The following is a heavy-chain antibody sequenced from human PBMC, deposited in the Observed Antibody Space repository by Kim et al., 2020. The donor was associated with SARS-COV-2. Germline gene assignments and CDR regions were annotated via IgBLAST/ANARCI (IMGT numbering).Heavy chain of an antibody. CDR3: ARDRGQYCSSTSCYFSYFDY. Sequence: SVKVSCKASGGTFSSYAISWVRQVPGQGLEWMGGIIPIFGTANYAQKFQGRVTITADESTSTAYMELSSLRSEDTAVYYCARDRGQYCSSTSCYFSYFDYWGQGTLVTVSS. V-gene: IGHV1-69*13. CDR2: IIPIFGTA. J-gene: IGHJ4*02. CDR1: GGTFSSYA. D-gene: IGHD2-2*01.